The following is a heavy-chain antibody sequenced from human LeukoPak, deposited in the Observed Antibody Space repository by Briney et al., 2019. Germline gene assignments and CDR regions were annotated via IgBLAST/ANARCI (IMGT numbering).Heavy chain of an antibody. J-gene: IGHJ4*02. CDR3: ARSYYYDS. V-gene: IGHV1-18*01. Sequence: ASVKVSCKXSGYTFTSYGISWVRQAPGQGLERMGWISAYNGNTNYAQKFQGRVTMTTDTSTSTAYMELRSLGSDDTAVYYCARSYYYDSWGQGTLVTVSS. CDR2: ISAYNGNT. CDR1: GYTFTSYG.